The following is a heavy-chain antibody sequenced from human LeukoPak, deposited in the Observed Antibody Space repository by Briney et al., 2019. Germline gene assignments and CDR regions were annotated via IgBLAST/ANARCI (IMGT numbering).Heavy chain of an antibody. J-gene: IGHJ4*02. CDR1: GYTFTDYY. V-gene: IGHV1-2*02. D-gene: IGHD6-13*01. CDR2: INPNTGGT. Sequence: GASVKVSCKASGYTFTDYYMHWVRQAPGQGLEWMGWINPNTGGTNYAQKFQGRVTMTRDTSISTPYMELSSLRSEDTAVYYCARASIPATGTFDYWGQGTLVTVSS. CDR3: ARASIPATGTFDY.